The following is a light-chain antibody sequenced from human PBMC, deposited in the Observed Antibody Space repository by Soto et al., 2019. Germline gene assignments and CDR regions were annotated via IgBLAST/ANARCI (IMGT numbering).Light chain of an antibody. CDR1: QGIGSY. Sequence: DIQLTQSPSFLSASLGDRVTITCRASQGIGSYLAWYQQKPGKAPRLLIYAASTLQSGVSSRFRGSGSDTEFTLTISSLQHEDFATYYCQQINNYPLTFGGGTKVDIK. J-gene: IGKJ4*01. V-gene: IGKV1-9*01. CDR3: QQINNYPLT. CDR2: AAS.